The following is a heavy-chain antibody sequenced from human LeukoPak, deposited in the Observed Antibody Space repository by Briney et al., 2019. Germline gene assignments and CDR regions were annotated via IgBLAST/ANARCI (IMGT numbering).Heavy chain of an antibody. CDR3: ATDYSNFYGMDV. V-gene: IGHV4-61*01. J-gene: IGHJ6*02. CDR2: IQNSART. Sequence: SETLSLTCTVSGVSVNSGSYFWSWIRQPPGKGLEWIGYIQNSARTNYNPSLESRVTISVDSSKDQFSLRLSSVTAADTAVYYCATDYSNFYGMDVWGQGTTVTVSS. D-gene: IGHD4-11*01. CDR1: GVSVNSGSYF.